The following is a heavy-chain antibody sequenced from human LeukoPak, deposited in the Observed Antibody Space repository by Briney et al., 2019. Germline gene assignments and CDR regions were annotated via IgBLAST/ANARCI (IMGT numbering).Heavy chain of an antibody. CDR3: ASGSSGLIDY. V-gene: IGHV4-30-2*01. CDR1: GGSISSGGYS. CDR2: IYHSGST. D-gene: IGHD3-22*01. Sequence: SQTLSLTCAVSGGSISSGGYSWSWIRQPPGKGLEWIGYIYHSGSTYYNPSLKSRVTISVDTSKNQFSLKLSSVTAADTAVYYCASGSSGLIDYWGQGTLVTVSS. J-gene: IGHJ4*02.